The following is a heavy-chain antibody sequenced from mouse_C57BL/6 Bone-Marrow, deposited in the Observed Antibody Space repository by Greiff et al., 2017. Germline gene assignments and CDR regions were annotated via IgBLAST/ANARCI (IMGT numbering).Heavy chain of an antibody. Sequence: VQLQQSGAELVRPGASVKLSCTASGFNIKDDYIHWVKQRPEQGLEWIGWIDPEIGDTEYASKFQGQATITSDTSSNTAYLQLSSLTSEDTAVYYCSSFDGNDFDIWGQGTPLTVAS. D-gene: IGHD2-1*01. V-gene: IGHV14-4*01. CDR2: IDPEIGDT. CDR1: GFNIKDDY. CDR3: SSFDGNDFDI. J-gene: IGHJ2*01.